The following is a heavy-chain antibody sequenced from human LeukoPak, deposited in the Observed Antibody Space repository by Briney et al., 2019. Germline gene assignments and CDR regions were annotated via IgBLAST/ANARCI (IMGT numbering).Heavy chain of an antibody. CDR2: ISGSGGST. CDR1: GFTFSSYG. Sequence: GGSLRLSCAASGFTFSSYGMSWVRQAPGKGLEWVSAISGSGGSTYYADSVEGRFTISRDNSKNTLYLQMNSLRAEDTAVYYCAITVTTGPDYWGQGTLVTVSS. CDR3: AITVTTGPDY. V-gene: IGHV3-23*01. J-gene: IGHJ4*02. D-gene: IGHD4-17*01.